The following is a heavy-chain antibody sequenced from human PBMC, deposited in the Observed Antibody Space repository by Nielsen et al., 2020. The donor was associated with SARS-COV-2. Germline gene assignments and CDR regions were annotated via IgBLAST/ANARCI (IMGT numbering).Heavy chain of an antibody. V-gene: IGHV4-59*01. CDR1: GGSISSYY. CDR3: ARTVTMGRDNWFDP. D-gene: IGHD3-10*01. J-gene: IGHJ5*02. Sequence: SETLSLTCTVSGGSISSYYWSWIRQPPGKGLEWIGYIYYSGSTNYNPSLKSRVTISVDTSKNQFSLKLSSVTAADTAVYYCARTVTMGRDNWFDPWGQGTLVTVSS. CDR2: IYYSGST.